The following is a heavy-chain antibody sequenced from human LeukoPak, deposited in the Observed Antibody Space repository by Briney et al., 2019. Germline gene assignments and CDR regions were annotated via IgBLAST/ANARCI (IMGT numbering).Heavy chain of an antibody. D-gene: IGHD3-22*01. CDR3: AREGDSSGYYHDAFDI. V-gene: IGHV4-59*01. Sequence: PSVTLTLTCTVSGGSISSYYWRWLRQPPGKGLEWFGYFYYSGSTIYNPSLKSRVTISVDTSKNHFSLKLNSVSAADTAVYYCAREGDSSGYYHDAFDIWGQGTMVTVSS. CDR2: FYYSGST. CDR1: GGSISSYY. J-gene: IGHJ3*02.